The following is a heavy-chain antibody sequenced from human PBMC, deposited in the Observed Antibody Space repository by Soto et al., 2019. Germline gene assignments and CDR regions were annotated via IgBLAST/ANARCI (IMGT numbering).Heavy chain of an antibody. CDR1: GFTFSSSW. V-gene: IGHV3-7*03. CDR2: IKCDGSEK. Sequence: QPGGSLRLSCAASGFTFSSSWMHWVCQAPEKGQEWVADIKCDGSEKYYVDSVKGRLTISRDDAKNSLYLQVNSLRAEDMTVYYCANQDDPFSSSWYGGNFDYWGQGTLVTVSS. J-gene: IGHJ4*02. D-gene: IGHD6-13*01. CDR3: ANQDDPFSSSWYGGNFDY.